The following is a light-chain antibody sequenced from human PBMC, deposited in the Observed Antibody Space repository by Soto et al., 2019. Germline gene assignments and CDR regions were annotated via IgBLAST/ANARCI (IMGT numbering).Light chain of an antibody. V-gene: IGLV2-23*01. CDR3: CSYATSGTLL. CDR2: EGS. Sequence: QSVLTQPASVSGSPGQSITISCTGTSSDVGRYNLVSWYQQVPAKAPKIMIYEGSERPSGVSDRFSGSQSGNTASLTISGLQAEDEADYYCCSYATSGTLLFGGGTKLTVL. J-gene: IGLJ2*01. CDR1: SSDVGRYNL.